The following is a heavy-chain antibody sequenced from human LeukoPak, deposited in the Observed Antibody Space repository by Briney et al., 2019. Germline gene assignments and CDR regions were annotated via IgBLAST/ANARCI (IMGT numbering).Heavy chain of an antibody. CDR2: ISESGGTI. D-gene: IGHD3-10*01. Sequence: GGPLRLSCAASGFTFSDYYMTWIRQAPGKGLDWVSYISESGGTIHYADSVKGRFIISRDNAKNSLYLQMNGLRAEDTAVYYCARGYGSGRYSNWFDPWGQGTLVTVSS. CDR1: GFTFSDYY. J-gene: IGHJ5*02. CDR3: ARGYGSGRYSNWFDP. V-gene: IGHV3-11*04.